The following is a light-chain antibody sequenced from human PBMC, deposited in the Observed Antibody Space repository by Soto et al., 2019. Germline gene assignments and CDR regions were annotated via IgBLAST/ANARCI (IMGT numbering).Light chain of an antibody. Sequence: EIVLTQSPGTLSLSPGERATLSCRASQSVSNNYLAWYQQKPGQAPRLLIYGASTRATGVPARFSGSGSGTDFTLTISRLEPEDFAVYYCQQYGSLSWTFGQGTKVDI. CDR2: GAS. V-gene: IGKV3-20*01. J-gene: IGKJ1*01. CDR3: QQYGSLSWT. CDR1: QSVSNNY.